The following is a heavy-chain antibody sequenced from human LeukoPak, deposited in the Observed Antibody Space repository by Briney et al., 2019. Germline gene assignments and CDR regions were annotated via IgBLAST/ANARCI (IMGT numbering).Heavy chain of an antibody. CDR3: ASVLYCGADCYSGRYFFDY. CDR1: GYTFTGYY. Sequence: GASVKVSCKASGYTFTGYYMHWVRQAPGQGLEWMGWTNPNSGGTNYAQKFQGRVTMTRDTSTSTVYMELSSLRSEGTAVYYCASVLYCGADCYSGRYFFDYWGQGTLVTVSS. CDR2: TNPNSGGT. D-gene: IGHD2-21*02. V-gene: IGHV1-2*02. J-gene: IGHJ4*02.